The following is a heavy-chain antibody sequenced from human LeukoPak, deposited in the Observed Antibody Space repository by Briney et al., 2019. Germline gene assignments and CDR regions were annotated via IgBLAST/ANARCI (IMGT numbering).Heavy chain of an antibody. Sequence: GGSLRLSCAASGFTFSNAWMSWVRQAPGKGLEWVGRIKSKTDGGTTDYAAPVKGRFTISRDDSKNTLYLQMNSLKTEDTAVYYCTTDYGDRDAFDIWGQGTMVTVSS. CDR2: IKSKTDGGTT. V-gene: IGHV3-15*01. J-gene: IGHJ3*02. D-gene: IGHD4-17*01. CDR1: GFTFSNAW. CDR3: TTDYGDRDAFDI.